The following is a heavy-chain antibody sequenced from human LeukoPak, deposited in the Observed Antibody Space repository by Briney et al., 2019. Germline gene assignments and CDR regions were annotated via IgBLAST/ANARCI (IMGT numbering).Heavy chain of an antibody. CDR1: GGSISSYY. V-gene: IGHV4-59*01. D-gene: IGHD5-18*01. J-gene: IGHJ3*02. CDR3: AREEIRGYSYGYI. Sequence: SETLSLTCTVSGGSISSYYWSWIRQPPGKGLEWIGYIYYSGSTNYNPSLKSRVTISVDTSKNQFSLKLSSVTAADTAVYYCAREEIRGYSYGYISCQGTMVTVSS. CDR2: IYYSGST.